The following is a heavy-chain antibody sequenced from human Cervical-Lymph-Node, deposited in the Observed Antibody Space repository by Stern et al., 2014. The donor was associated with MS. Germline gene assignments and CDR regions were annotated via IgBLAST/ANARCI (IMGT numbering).Heavy chain of an antibody. CDR3: ARDREGIAARQFPFRSGMDV. J-gene: IGHJ6*02. CDR2: ISYSGTS. Sequence: VQLVESGPGLVKPSETLSLTCTVSGGSISSYYWSWIRQPPGKGLEWIGYISYSGTSNYNPSLKIRVTISVDTSKNHFSLNLSSVTAADTAVYYCARDREGIAARQFPFRSGMDVWGQGTTVTASS. V-gene: IGHV4-59*01. CDR1: GGSISSYY. D-gene: IGHD6-6*01.